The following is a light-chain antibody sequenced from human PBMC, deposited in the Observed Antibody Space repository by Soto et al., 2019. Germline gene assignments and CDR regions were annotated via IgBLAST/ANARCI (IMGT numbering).Light chain of an antibody. V-gene: IGKV3-15*01. CDR2: GAS. Sequence: EIVMTQSPVTLSVSPGVRATLSCRASQSVTSNLAWYQQKPGQAPRLLIYGASTRATGIPARFSGSGSGTEFTLTISNLQSEDFAIYYCQQFNDWPRTFGQGTKVEIK. CDR3: QQFNDWPRT. CDR1: QSVTSN. J-gene: IGKJ1*01.